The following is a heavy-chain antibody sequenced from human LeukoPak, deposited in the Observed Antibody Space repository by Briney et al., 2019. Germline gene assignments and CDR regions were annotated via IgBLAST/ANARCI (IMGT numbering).Heavy chain of an antibody. Sequence: GGSLRLSCAASGFTFSSYAMSWVRQAPGKGLEWVSAISGSGGSTYYADSVKGRFTISRDNSKNTLYLQMNSLRAEDTAVYYCAKEGSEDSSGYYYDTPIDYWGQGTLVTVSS. J-gene: IGHJ4*02. CDR2: ISGSGGST. D-gene: IGHD3-22*01. CDR1: GFTFSSYA. CDR3: AKEGSEDSSGYYYDTPIDY. V-gene: IGHV3-23*01.